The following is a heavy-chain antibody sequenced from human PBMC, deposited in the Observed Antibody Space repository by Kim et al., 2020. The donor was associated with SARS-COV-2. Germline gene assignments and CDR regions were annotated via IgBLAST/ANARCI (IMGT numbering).Heavy chain of an antibody. J-gene: IGHJ4*02. D-gene: IGHD3-10*01. CDR3: AKEALLWFGESVGDY. Sequence: TYYAAPVTGRFTISRDNSKNTLYLQMNSLRAEDTAVYYCAKEALLWFGESVGDYWGQGTLVTVSS. CDR2: T. V-gene: IGHV3-23*01.